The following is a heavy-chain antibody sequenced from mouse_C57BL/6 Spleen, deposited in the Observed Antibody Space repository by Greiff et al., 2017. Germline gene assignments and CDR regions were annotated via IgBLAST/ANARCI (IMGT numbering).Heavy chain of an antibody. Sequence: VQLQQPGAELVKPGASVKLSCKASGYTFTSYWMQWVKQRPGQGLEWIGEIDPSDSSTNYNQKFKGKATLTVDTSSSTAYMQLSSLTSEDSAVYYCARSELGPYYFDDWGQGTTLTVSS. CDR2: IDPSDSST. J-gene: IGHJ2*01. CDR3: ARSELGPYYFDD. CDR1: GYTFTSYW. V-gene: IGHV1-50*01. D-gene: IGHD4-1*01.